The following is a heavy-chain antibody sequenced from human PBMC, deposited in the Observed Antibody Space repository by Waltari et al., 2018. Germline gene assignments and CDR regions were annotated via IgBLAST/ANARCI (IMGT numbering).Heavy chain of an antibody. V-gene: IGHV4-34*01. CDR2: INHSGST. J-gene: IGHJ4*02. D-gene: IGHD3-3*01. CDR1: GGSFSGYY. Sequence: QVQLQQWGAGLLKPSETLSLTCAVYGGSFSGYYWSWIRQPPGKGLEWIGEINHSGSTNYNPSLKSRVTISVDTSKNQFSLKLSSVTAADTAVYYCARGLELLSADWGQGTLVTVSS. CDR3: ARGLELLSAD.